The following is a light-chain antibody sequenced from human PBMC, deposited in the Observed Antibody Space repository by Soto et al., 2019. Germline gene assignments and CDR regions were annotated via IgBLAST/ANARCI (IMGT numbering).Light chain of an antibody. CDR3: CSSAGGFTWV. J-gene: IGLJ3*02. CDR1: SSDV. V-gene: IGLV2-11*01. Sequence: QSALTQPRSVSGSPGQSVTISCTGTSSDVVSWYQQLPGKAPKLIIYYVSQRPSGVPDRFSGSKSGNTASLTISGLQAEDEADYYCCSSAGGFTWVCGGGTKVTVL. CDR2: YVS.